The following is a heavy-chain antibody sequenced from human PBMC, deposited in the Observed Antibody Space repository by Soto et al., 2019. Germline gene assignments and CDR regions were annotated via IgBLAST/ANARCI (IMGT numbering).Heavy chain of an antibody. J-gene: IGHJ4*02. Sequence: SETLYLTCAVYGGSFSGYYWSWIRQPPGKGLEWIGEITRSGSTNYNPSLKSRVTISVDTSKQQFSLSLTSVTAADTAVYFCVRALAAVQEWGQGTLVTVSS. CDR2: ITRSGST. D-gene: IGHD6-13*01. CDR3: VRALAAVQE. V-gene: IGHV4-34*01. CDR1: GGSFSGYY.